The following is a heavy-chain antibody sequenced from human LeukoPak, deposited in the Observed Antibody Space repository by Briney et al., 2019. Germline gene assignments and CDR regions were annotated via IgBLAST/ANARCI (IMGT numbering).Heavy chain of an antibody. J-gene: IGHJ4*02. CDR2: ISAYNGNT. Sequence: ASVKVSCKASGHTFTSYGISWVRQAPGQGLEGMGWISAYNGNTNYAQKLQGRVTMTTDTSTSTAYMELRSLGSDDTAVYYCARESRYYGSGSFDYWGQGTLVTVSS. D-gene: IGHD3-10*01. CDR1: GHTFTSYG. CDR3: ARESRYYGSGSFDY. V-gene: IGHV1-18*04.